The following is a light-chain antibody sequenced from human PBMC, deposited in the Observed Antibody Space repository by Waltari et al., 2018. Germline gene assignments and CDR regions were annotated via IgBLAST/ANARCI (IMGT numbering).Light chain of an antibody. CDR3: QQYNSYPLT. J-gene: IGKJ4*01. CDR2: DAS. Sequence: DIQMTQSPSTLSASVGDRVTITCRASQSITNWLAWYQQKPGKAPNLLIYDASSLESGVPSRFSGSGSGTEFTLTISSLQPDDFATYYCQQYNSYPLTFGGGTK. V-gene: IGKV1-5*01. CDR1: QSITNW.